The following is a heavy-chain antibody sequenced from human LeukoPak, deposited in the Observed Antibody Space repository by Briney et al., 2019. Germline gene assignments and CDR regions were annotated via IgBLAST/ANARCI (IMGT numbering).Heavy chain of an antibody. D-gene: IGHD6-19*01. CDR1: GFTFSSYA. J-gene: IGHJ4*02. Sequence: PGGSLRLSCAASGFTFSSYAMHWVRQAPGKGLEWVAVISYDGSNKYYADSVKGRFTISRDNSKNTLYLQMNSLRAEDTAVYYCASGYSSGWYGRYYFDYWGQGTLVTVSS. V-gene: IGHV3-30-3*01. CDR2: ISYDGSNK. CDR3: ASGYSSGWYGRYYFDY.